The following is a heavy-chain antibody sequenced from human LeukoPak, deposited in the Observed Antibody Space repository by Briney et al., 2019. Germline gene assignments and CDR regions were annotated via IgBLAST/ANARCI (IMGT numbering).Heavy chain of an antibody. CDR3: ARGALKWELPPIRARKSYYFDY. CDR1: GGSISSGSYY. V-gene: IGHV4-61*02. CDR2: IYTSGST. Sequence: ASQTLSLTCTVSGGSISSGSYYWSWIRQPAGKGLEWIGRIYTSGSTNYNPSLKSRVTISVDTSKNHFSLKLSSVTAADTAVYYCARGALKWELPPIRARKSYYFDYWGQGTLVTVSS. D-gene: IGHD1-26*01. J-gene: IGHJ4*02.